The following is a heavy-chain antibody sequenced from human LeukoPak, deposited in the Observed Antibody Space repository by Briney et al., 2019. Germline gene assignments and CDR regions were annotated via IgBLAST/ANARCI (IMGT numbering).Heavy chain of an antibody. V-gene: IGHV3-66*01. Sequence: PGGSLRLSCAASGFTVSSYYMTWVRQAPGKGLEWVSVMYSGGSTYYADSVKGRVAISRDNSQNTVFLQMNSVRVGDTAVYYCARSYSNHLFGMDVWGQGTAVTVSS. CDR1: GFTVSSYY. D-gene: IGHD4-11*01. CDR3: ARSYSNHLFGMDV. J-gene: IGHJ6*02. CDR2: MYSGGST.